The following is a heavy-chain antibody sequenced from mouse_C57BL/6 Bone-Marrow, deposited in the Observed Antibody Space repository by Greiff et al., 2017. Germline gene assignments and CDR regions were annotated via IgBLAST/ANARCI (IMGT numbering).Heavy chain of an antibody. Sequence: QVQLQQSGAELVRPGTSVKLSCKASGYTFTNYWIRWAKQRPGHGLEWIGDISPGGGYTTYNEKFKGKATLTADKSSSTAYMQLSSLTSEDSAIYYCARYRLNDVDYWGQGTTLTVSS. CDR1: GYTFTNYW. CDR3: ARYRLNDVDY. D-gene: IGHD1-3*01. CDR2: ISPGGGYT. V-gene: IGHV1-63*01. J-gene: IGHJ2*01.